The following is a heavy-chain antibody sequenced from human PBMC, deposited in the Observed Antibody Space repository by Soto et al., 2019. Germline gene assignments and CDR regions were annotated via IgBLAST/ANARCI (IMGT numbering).Heavy chain of an antibody. CDR3: ATSEYSSSSEAFDI. V-gene: IGHV6-1*01. Sequence: PSQTLSLTCAISGDSVSSNSAAWNWIRQSPSRGLEWLGRTYYRSKWYNDYAVSVKSRITINPDTSKNQFSPQLNSVTPEDTAVYYCATSEYSSSSEAFDIWGQGTMVTVSS. J-gene: IGHJ3*02. CDR2: TYYRSKWYN. CDR1: GDSVSSNSAA. D-gene: IGHD6-6*01.